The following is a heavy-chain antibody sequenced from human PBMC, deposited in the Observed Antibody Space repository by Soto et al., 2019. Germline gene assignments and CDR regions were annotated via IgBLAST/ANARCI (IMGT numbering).Heavy chain of an antibody. Sequence: GGSLRLSCAASGFTFSSYSMNWVRQAPGKGLEWVSYISSSSSTIYYADSVKGRFTISRDNAKNSLYLQMNSLRAEDMAVYYCARAMKAAAGFYYYYYMDVWGKGTTVTV. CDR3: ARAMKAAAGFYYYYYMDV. CDR1: GFTFSSYS. V-gene: IGHV3-48*01. CDR2: ISSSSSTI. J-gene: IGHJ6*03. D-gene: IGHD6-13*01.